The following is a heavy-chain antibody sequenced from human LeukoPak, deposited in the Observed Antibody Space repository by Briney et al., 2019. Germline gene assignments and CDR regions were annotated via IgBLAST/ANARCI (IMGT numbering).Heavy chain of an antibody. J-gene: IGHJ6*03. CDR3: AREDQAVPATNYYYYYMDV. Sequence: ASGKVSCKASGYTFTGFYMHWVRQAPGQGGEWMGWIKPNSGGTNYAQKFQGRVTMTRDTSISTAYMELSRLRSDDTAVYYCAREDQAVPATNYYYYYMDVWGKGTTVTVSS. CDR2: IKPNSGGT. D-gene: IGHD2-2*01. CDR1: GYTFTGFY. V-gene: IGHV1-2*02.